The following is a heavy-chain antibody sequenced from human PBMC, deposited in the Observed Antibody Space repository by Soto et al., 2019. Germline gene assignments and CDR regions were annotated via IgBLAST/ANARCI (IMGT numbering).Heavy chain of an antibody. V-gene: IGHV4-30-4*01. D-gene: IGHD3-10*01. CDR2: IYYSGST. Sequence: PSETLSLTCTVSGGSISSGDYHWSWIRQPPGKGLEWIGYIYYSGSTYYNPSLKSRVTISVDTSKNQFSLKLSSVTAADTAVYYCARDQYYYGSGSYSSVAFDIWGQGTMVTVSS. CDR1: GGSISSGDYH. CDR3: ARDQYYYGSGSYSSVAFDI. J-gene: IGHJ3*02.